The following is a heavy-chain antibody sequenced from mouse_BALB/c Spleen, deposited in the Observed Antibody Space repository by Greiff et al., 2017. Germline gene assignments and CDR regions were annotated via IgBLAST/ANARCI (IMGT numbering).Heavy chain of an antibody. Sequence: QVQLQQSGPGLVAPSQSLSITCTVSGFSLTSYGVHWVRQPPGKGLEWLGVIWAGGSTNYNSALMSRLSISKDNSKSQVFLKMNSLQTDNTAMYYCARFDGNYPTWFAYWGQGTLVTVSA. D-gene: IGHD2-1*01. J-gene: IGHJ3*01. CDR3: ARFDGNYPTWFAY. CDR2: IWAGGST. V-gene: IGHV2-9*02. CDR1: GFSLTSYG.